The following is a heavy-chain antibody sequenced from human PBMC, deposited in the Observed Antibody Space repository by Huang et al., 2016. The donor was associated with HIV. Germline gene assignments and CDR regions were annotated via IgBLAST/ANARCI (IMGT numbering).Heavy chain of an antibody. CDR3: ARGQGGYYYYYMDV. J-gene: IGHJ6*03. CDR2: NNQSEST. Sequence: QVQLQQWGAGLLRPSETLSLTCAVYGGSFSGYYGTWIRQPPGKGLEWIGENNQSESTNYNPSIKSRVTMSVDTARNQFSLTLTSGTAADTAVYYCARGQGGYYYYYMDVWGKGTTVTVSS. V-gene: IGHV4-34*01. CDR1: GGSFSGYY.